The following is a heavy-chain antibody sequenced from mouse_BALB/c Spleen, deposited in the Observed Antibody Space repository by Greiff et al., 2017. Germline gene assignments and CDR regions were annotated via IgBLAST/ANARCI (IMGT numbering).Heavy chain of an antibody. J-gene: IGHJ4*01. CDR3: AREGLRRMDY. CDR2: IDPANGNT. V-gene: IGHV14-3*02. D-gene: IGHD2-4*01. CDR1: GFNIKDTY. Sequence: EVKLMESGAELVKPGASVKLSCTASGFNIKDTYMHWVKQRPEQGLEWIGRIDPANGNTKYDPKFQGKATITADKSSNTAYLQLSSLTSEDTAVYYCAREGLRRMDYWGQGTSVTVSS.